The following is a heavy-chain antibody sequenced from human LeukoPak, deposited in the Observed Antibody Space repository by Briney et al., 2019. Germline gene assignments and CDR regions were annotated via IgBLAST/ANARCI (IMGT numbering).Heavy chain of an antibody. V-gene: IGHV3-7*05. D-gene: IGHD5-24*01. CDR2: IKQDGSEK. Sequence: PGGSLRHSCADSGFTFFNYWMICVRQAPGKGLEWVGNIKQDGSEKRYADSVRGRFSISRDNAQTSLYLQMNSLRAEYTAVYYCARASDPWLQLYCGQGTLVTVSS. J-gene: IGHJ4*02. CDR1: GFTFFNYW. CDR3: ARASDPWLQLY.